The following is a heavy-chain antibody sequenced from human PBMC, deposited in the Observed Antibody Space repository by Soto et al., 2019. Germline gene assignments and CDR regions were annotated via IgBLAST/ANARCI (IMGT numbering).Heavy chain of an antibody. J-gene: IGHJ4*02. CDR3: AIDWIGGDGYKLAHFDY. V-gene: IGHV3-48*04. Sequence: PGGSLRLSCAASGFTFSSYSMNWVRQAPWKGLEWVSYISSSSSTIYYADSVKGRFTISRDNAKNSLYLQMNSLRAEDTAVYYCAIDWIGGDGYKLAHFDYWGQGTLVTVSS. CDR2: ISSSSSTI. CDR1: GFTFSSYS. D-gene: IGHD5-12*01.